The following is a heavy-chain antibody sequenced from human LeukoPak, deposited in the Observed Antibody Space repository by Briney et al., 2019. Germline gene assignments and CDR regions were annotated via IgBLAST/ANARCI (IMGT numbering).Heavy chain of an antibody. CDR1: GFTFSSYA. Sequence: PGGSLRLSCAASGFTFSSYAMSWVRQAPGKGLEWVSAISGSGGRTYYADSVKGRFTISRGNSKNTLYLQMNSLRAEDTAVYYCAKDRGGSYKGAFDYWGQGTLVTVSS. D-gene: IGHD1-26*01. CDR2: ISGSGGRT. CDR3: AKDRGGSYKGAFDY. V-gene: IGHV3-23*01. J-gene: IGHJ4*02.